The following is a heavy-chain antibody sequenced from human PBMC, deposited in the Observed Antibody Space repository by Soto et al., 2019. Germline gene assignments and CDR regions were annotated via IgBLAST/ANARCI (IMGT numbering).Heavy chain of an antibody. CDR1: GFTFSSYA. CDR2: ISGSGGSI. V-gene: IGHV3-23*01. D-gene: IGHD3-3*01. J-gene: IGHJ4*02. CDR3: AKDEQVYDFHDY. Sequence: EVQLLESGGGLVQPGGSLRLSCAASGFTFSSYAMSWVRQAPGKGLEWVSAISGSGGSIYYADSVKGRFTISRDNSKNTLYLQMNSLRAEDTAVYYCAKDEQVYDFHDYWGQGTLVTVSS.